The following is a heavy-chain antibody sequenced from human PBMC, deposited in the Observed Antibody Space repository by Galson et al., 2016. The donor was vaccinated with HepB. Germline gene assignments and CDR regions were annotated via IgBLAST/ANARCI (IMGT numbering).Heavy chain of an antibody. CDR2: FYITGTT. J-gene: IGHJ4*02. CDR3: ARVSPARDLWSREFYDY. D-gene: IGHD3-10*01. V-gene: IGHV4-4*07. CDR1: GASVTDYY. Sequence: ETLFLTCTVSGASVTDYYWSWIRQPAGKGLEWVGRFYITGTTNYNPSLRSRVAMSVDTSANLFSLKLVSVTAADTAIYYCARVSPARDLWSREFYDYWGQGALVTVSS.